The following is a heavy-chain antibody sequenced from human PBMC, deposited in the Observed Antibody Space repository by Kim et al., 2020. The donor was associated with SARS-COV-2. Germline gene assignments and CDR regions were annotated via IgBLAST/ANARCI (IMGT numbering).Heavy chain of an antibody. CDR1: GFTFSHHG. D-gene: IGHD6-13*01. J-gene: IGHJ4*02. CDR3: VRDRPNGNSWPYFDS. V-gene: IGHV3-33*01. CDR2: IWYDGSKQ. Sequence: GGSLRLSCGASGFTFSHHGMHWVRQAPGKGLEWVTIIWYDGSKQYYADSVKGRFTVSRDNSKNMVYLQMDNLKVEDTAIYYCVRDRPNGNSWPYFDSWGQGTLVSVSS.